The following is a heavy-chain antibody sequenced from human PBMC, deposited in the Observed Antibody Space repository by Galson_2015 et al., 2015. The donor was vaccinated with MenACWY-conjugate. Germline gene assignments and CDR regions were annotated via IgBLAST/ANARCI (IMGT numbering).Heavy chain of an antibody. CDR2: IYRDGKT. D-gene: IGHD3-22*01. J-gene: IGHJ5*02. CDR3: ARESGDSSGHPSS. V-gene: IGHV3-53*01. Sequence: SLRLSCAASGFSVSSEYMSWVRQAPGKGLEWVSIIYRDGKTFYADSVQGRFIISRDNSKNTLYLQMNSLTAEDTAVDYCARESGDSSGHPSSWGQGTLVTVSS. CDR1: GFSVSSEY.